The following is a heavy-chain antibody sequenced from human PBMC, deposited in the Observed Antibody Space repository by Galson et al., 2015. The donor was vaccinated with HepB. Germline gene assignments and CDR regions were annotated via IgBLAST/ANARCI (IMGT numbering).Heavy chain of an antibody. Sequence: SLRPSCAASGLTLSNAWMSWVRQAPGKGLEWGGRIKSKTDGGTTDYAAPVKGRFTISRDDSKNTLYMQMNSLKTEDTAVYYCTTEWDGDVVPVSNWRVDYYYYGMDVWGQGTTVTVSS. D-gene: IGHD2-2*01. CDR2: IKSKTDGGTT. V-gene: IGHV3-15*01. J-gene: IGHJ6*02. CDR1: GLTLSNAW. CDR3: TTEWDGDVVPVSNWRVDYYYYGMDV.